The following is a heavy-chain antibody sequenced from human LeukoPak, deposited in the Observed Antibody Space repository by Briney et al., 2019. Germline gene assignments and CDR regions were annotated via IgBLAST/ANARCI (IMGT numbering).Heavy chain of an antibody. Sequence: YISSSGTPIYYADSVKGPLTISRDNAKNSLYLQMNSLRAEDTAVYYCAREVYYGSGSYSDYWGQGTLVTVSS. V-gene: IGHV3-48*03. D-gene: IGHD3-10*01. CDR2: ISSSGTPI. CDR3: AREVYYGSGSYSDY. J-gene: IGHJ4*02.